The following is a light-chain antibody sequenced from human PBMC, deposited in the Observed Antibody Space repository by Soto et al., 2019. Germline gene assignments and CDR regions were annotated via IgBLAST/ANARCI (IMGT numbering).Light chain of an antibody. CDR2: EVS. CDR3: CAYAGENTWV. Sequence: QSALTQPASVSGSPGQSIIISCTGTSSDIGTYNLVSWYQQHPGKAPKLMVYEVSARPSGVSNRFSGSKSGNTASLTISGLQAEDEADYYCCAYAGENTWVFGGGTKVTVL. CDR1: SSDIGTYNL. V-gene: IGLV2-23*02. J-gene: IGLJ3*02.